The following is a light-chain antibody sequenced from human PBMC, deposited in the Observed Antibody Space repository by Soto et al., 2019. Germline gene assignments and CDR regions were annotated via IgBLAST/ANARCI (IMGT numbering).Light chain of an antibody. CDR1: QSVRNN. CDR2: GAS. Sequence: EIVMTQSPATLSVSPGERAILSCRASQSVRNNLAWYQQKPGQAPRLLIYGASNRATGIPDRFSGSGSGTDFTLTISRLEPEDFAVYYCQQYGSSGTFGQGTKVDIK. J-gene: IGKJ1*01. CDR3: QQYGSSGT. V-gene: IGKV3-20*01.